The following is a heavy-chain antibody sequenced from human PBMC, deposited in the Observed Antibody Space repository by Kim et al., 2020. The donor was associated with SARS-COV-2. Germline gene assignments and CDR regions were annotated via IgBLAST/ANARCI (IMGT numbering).Heavy chain of an antibody. J-gene: IGHJ3*02. CDR1: GFTVSSNY. D-gene: IGHD3-16*01. CDR2: IYSGGST. CDR3: ARDLGERDGGNLDAFDI. Sequence: GGSLRLSCAASGFTVSSNYMSWVRQAPGKGLEWVSVIYSGGSTYYADSVKGRFTISRDNSKNTLYLQMNSLRAEDTAVYYCARDLGERDGGNLDAFDIWGQGTMVTVSS. V-gene: IGHV3-53*01.